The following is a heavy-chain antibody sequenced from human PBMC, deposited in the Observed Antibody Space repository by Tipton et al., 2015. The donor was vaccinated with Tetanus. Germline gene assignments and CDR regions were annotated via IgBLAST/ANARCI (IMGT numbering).Heavy chain of an antibody. V-gene: IGHV1-69*01. CDR3: ASLLVATTLRSDYCYFYGRDV. J-gene: IGHJ6*02. CDR2: IIPIFGTA. Sequence: QLVQSGAEVKKPGSSVKVSCKASGGTFSSYAISWVRQAPGQGLEWMGGIIPIFGTANYAQKFQGRVTITADESTSTAYMELSSLRSEHTAVYYCASLLVATTLRSDYCYFYGRDVGGQGTTVTVSS. D-gene: IGHD5-12*01. CDR1: GGTFSSYA.